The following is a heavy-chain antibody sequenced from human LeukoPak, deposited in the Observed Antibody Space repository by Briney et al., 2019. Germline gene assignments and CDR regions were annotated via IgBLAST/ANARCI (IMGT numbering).Heavy chain of an antibody. CDR1: GFTFSSYW. J-gene: IGHJ4*02. D-gene: IGHD3-16*01. CDR2: MSYDGSNK. CDR3: ARVGQIDY. Sequence: GGSLRLSCAASGFTFSSYWMSWVRQAPGKGLEWVAVMSYDGSNKYYADSVKGRFTISRDNSKNTLYLQMNSLRAEDTAVYYCARVGQIDYWGQGTLVTVSS. V-gene: IGHV3-30-3*01.